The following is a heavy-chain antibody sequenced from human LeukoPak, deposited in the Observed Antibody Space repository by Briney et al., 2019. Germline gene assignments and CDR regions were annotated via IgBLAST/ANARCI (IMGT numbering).Heavy chain of an antibody. CDR3: ARRGGYGSYGFNYYYYMDV. CDR2: INHSGST. D-gene: IGHD5-12*01. Sequence: SETLSLTCAVYGGSFSGYYWSWIRQPPGKGLEWIGEINHSGSTNYNPSLKSRVTISVDTSKNQFSLKLSSVTAADTAVYYCARRGGYGSYGFNYYYYMDVWGKGTTVTISS. V-gene: IGHV4-34*01. J-gene: IGHJ6*03. CDR1: GGSFSGYY.